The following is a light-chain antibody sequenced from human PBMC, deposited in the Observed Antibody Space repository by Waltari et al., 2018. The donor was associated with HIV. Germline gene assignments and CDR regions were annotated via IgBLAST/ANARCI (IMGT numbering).Light chain of an antibody. CDR2: EGS. CDR3: CSYAGSKTVV. V-gene: IGLV2-23*01. J-gene: IGLJ2*01. Sequence: QSALTQPASVSGSPGQSITISCRGTRSDVGRHNLVSWYQQQPGKAPKIMIFEGSKRPSGVSDRFSGSQSGNTASLTISGLQAEDEADYYCCSYAGSKTVVFGEGTKLTVL. CDR1: RSDVGRHNL.